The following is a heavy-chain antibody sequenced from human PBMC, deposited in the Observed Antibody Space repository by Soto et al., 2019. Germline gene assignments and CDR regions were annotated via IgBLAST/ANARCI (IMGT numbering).Heavy chain of an antibody. J-gene: IGHJ5*02. D-gene: IGHD6-13*01. CDR3: TRHLAGYSSSWYWFDP. CDR1: GFIFSGSD. V-gene: IGHV3-73*01. CDR2: IRSKANSYAT. Sequence: EVQLVESGGGLVQPGGSLKLSCAASGFIFSGSDMHWVRQASGKGLEWVGRIRSKANSYATAYAASVKGRFTLSRDDSKNTAYLQMNSLKTEDTAVYYCTRHLAGYSSSWYWFDPWGQGTLVTVSS.